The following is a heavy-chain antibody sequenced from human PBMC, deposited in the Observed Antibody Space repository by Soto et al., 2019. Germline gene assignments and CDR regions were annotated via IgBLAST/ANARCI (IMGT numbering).Heavy chain of an antibody. Sequence: SVNVSCKASGFTFTSSAVQWVRQARGQRLEWIGWIVVGSGNTNYAQKFQERVTITRDMSTSTAYMELSSLRSEDTAVYYCAADVQQLAPFDYWGQGTLVTVSS. CDR3: AADVQQLAPFDY. J-gene: IGHJ4*02. V-gene: IGHV1-58*01. CDR1: GFTFTSSA. CDR2: IVVGSGNT. D-gene: IGHD6-6*01.